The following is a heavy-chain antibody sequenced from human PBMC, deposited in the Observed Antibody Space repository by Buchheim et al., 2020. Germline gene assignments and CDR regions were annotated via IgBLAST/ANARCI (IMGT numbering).Heavy chain of an antibody. CDR2: IIPIFGTA. CDR3: ASTLRLCSSTSCFHNWFDP. D-gene: IGHD2-2*01. V-gene: IGHV1-69*01. Sequence: QVQLVQSGAEVKKPGASVKVSCKASGYTFTGYYMHWVRQAPGQGLEWMGGIIPIFGTANYAQKFQGRVTITADESTSTAYMELSSLRSEDTAVYYCASTLRLCSSTSCFHNWFDPWGQGTL. J-gene: IGHJ5*02. CDR1: GYTFTGYY.